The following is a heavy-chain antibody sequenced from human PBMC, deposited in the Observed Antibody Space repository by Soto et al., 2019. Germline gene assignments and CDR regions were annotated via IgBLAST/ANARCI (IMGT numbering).Heavy chain of an antibody. V-gene: IGHV1-18*01. CDR3: AREGPAPYYYYGMDV. J-gene: IGHJ6*02. Sequence: QVQLVQSGGEVKKPGASVKVSCKTSGYSFTTYGISWVRQAPGQGLEWMGWISAYNGNTNYAQKLQDRVTMTTDTSTSTANMELRSQRSDDTAVYYCAREGPAPYYYYGMDVWGQGSTVTVSS. CDR2: ISAYNGNT. CDR1: GYSFTTYG.